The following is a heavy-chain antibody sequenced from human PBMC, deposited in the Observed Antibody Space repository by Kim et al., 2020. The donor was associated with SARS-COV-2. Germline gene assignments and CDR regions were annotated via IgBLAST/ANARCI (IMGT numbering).Heavy chain of an antibody. D-gene: IGHD3-22*01. V-gene: IGHV3-7*01. CDR2: INEDGSEK. CDR3: ARLYYFNYTGFRPIPY. CDR1: GFAFSSFW. J-gene: IGHJ4*01. Sequence: GGSLRLSCAASGFAFSSFWMTWVRQAPGRGLEWVANINEDGSEKYYVDSVRGRFTISRDNTKNSAYLQMNSLRGEDTAVYYCARLYYFNYTGFRPIPYW.